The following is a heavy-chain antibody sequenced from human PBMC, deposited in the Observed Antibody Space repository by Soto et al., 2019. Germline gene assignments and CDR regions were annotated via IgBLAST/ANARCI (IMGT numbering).Heavy chain of an antibody. V-gene: IGHV3-33*01. CDR2: IWYDGSNK. Sequence: GGSLRLSCAASGFTFSSYGMHWVRQAPGKGLEWVAVIWYDGSNKYYADSVKGRFTISRDNSKNTLYLQMNSLRAEDTAVYYCARATGDSDWFDPWGQGTLVTVSS. CDR3: ARATGDSDWFDP. J-gene: IGHJ5*02. D-gene: IGHD3-10*01. CDR1: GFTFSSYG.